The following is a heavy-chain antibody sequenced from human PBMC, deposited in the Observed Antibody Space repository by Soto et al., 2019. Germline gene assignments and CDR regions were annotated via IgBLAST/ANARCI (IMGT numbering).Heavy chain of an antibody. Sequence: EVQLVESGGGLVQPGGSLRLSCAASGFTVSTYYMNWVRQAPGEGLEWVSVVYSGGTTYYADSVRGRFTISRDNSKSTLFLQMNSLRAEDTAVYYCASGCSASSDFDSWGQGTLVTVSS. CDR2: VYSGGTT. CDR1: GFTVSTYY. V-gene: IGHV3-66*01. D-gene: IGHD3-10*02. CDR3: ASGCSASSDFDS. J-gene: IGHJ5*01.